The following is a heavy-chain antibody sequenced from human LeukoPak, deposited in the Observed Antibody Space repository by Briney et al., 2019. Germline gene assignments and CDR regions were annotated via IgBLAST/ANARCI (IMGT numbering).Heavy chain of an antibody. Sequence: PGGSLRLSCAASGFTFSNAWMSWVRQAPGKGLEWVSSISSSSSYIYYADSVKGRFTISRDNAKNSLYLQMNSLRAEDTAVYYCARVSSSSTWDYWGQGTLVTVSS. CDR2: ISSSSSYI. V-gene: IGHV3-21*01. CDR1: GFTFSNAW. CDR3: ARVSSSSTWDY. D-gene: IGHD6-13*01. J-gene: IGHJ4*02.